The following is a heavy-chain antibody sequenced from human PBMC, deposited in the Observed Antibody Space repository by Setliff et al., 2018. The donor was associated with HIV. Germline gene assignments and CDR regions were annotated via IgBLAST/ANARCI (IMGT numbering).Heavy chain of an antibody. CDR2: IYYSGNT. J-gene: IGHJ3*02. CDR3: ARSLVPSGYYYGRHAFDI. V-gene: IGHV4-61*09. CDR1: GGSISSGSYY. Sequence: LSLTCTVSGGSISSGSYYWSWIRQPAGKGLEWIGNIYYSGNTNYNPSFKSRVTISVDTSKNQFSLRVNSVTAADTAVYYCARSLVPSGYYYGRHAFDIWGQGTKVTVSS. D-gene: IGHD3-22*01.